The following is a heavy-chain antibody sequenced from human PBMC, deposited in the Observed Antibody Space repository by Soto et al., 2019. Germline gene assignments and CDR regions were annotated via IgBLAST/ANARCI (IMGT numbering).Heavy chain of an antibody. V-gene: IGHV3-21*01. CDR1: GFTFSSYS. CDR3: ARAGHYYYYYYMDV. J-gene: IGHJ6*03. CDR2: ISSSSSYI. D-gene: IGHD2-21*02. Sequence: GGSLRLSCAASGFTFSSYSMNWVRQAPGKGLEWVSSISSSSSYIYYADSVKGRFTISRDNAKNSLYLQMNSLRAEDTAVYYCARAGHYYYYYYMDVWGKGTTVTVSS.